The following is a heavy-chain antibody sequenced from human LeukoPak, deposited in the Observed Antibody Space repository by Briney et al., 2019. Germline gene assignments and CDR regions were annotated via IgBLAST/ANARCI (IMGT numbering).Heavy chain of an antibody. CDR3: ARVGAWLALDY. CDR2: ISSDGKSI. Sequence: GGPLRLSCEASGFTFSSYAMHWVRQAPGKGLEYVSTISSDGKSIHYANAMRGRFTISRDNSKNTLYLQMGSLRLDDMAMYYCARVGAWLALDYWGHGTPVTVSS. J-gene: IGHJ4*01. V-gene: IGHV3-64*01. CDR1: GFTFSSYA. D-gene: IGHD6-19*01.